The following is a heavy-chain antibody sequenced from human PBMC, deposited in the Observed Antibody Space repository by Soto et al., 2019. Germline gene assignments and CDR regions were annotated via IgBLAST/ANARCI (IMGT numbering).Heavy chain of an antibody. D-gene: IGHD7-27*01. CDR2: IWHDGGNK. CDR3: ARDGDVNTGFVKDY. Sequence: QVQLVESGGGVVQPGRSLRLSCAASGFTFSSYGMHWVRQAPGKGLEWVAFIWHDGGNKFYAESVKGRFTISRDNSKNTLYLQMTSLSAEDTAMYYCARDGDVNTGFVKDYWGQGTLVNVSS. J-gene: IGHJ4*02. V-gene: IGHV3-33*01. CDR1: GFTFSSYG.